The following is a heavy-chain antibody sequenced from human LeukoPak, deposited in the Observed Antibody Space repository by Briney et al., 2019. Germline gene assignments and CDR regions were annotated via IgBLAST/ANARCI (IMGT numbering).Heavy chain of an antibody. CDR3: ARDPDDRNGYYPTDY. CDR2: INPKSGGT. J-gene: IGHJ4*02. V-gene: IGHV1-2*02. CDR1: GYAFTGCY. Sequence: ASVKVSCKASGYAFTGCYMHWVRQAPGQGLEWMGWINPKSGGTNYAQRFQGRVTMTRDTSSSTVHMELSRLRSDDTAVYYCARDPDDRNGYYPTDYWGQGTLVTVSS. D-gene: IGHD3-22*01.